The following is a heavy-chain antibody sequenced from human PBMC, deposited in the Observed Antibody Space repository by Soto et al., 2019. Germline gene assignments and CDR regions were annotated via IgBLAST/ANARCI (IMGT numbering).Heavy chain of an antibody. D-gene: IGHD3-3*01. CDR1: GFTFSSYG. J-gene: IGHJ6*02. Sequence: QVQLVESGGGVVQPGRSLRLSCAASGFTFSSYGMHWVRQAPGKGLEWVAVISYDGSNKYYADSVKGRFTISRDNSKNTLYLQMNSLRAEDTAVYYCARATIFGVVITYYYYYGMDVWGQGTTVTVSS. V-gene: IGHV3-30*03. CDR2: ISYDGSNK. CDR3: ARATIFGVVITYYYYYGMDV.